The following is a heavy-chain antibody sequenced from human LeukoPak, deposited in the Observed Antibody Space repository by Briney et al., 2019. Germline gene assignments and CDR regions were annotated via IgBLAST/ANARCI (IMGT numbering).Heavy chain of an antibody. CDR3: ARDSHYGYSSSWFHLVHIDY. CDR1: GFTFSSYS. CDR2: ISSSSSYI. V-gene: IGHV3-21*01. Sequence: PGGSLRLSCAASGFTFSSYSMNWVRQAPGKGLEWVSSISSSSSYIYYADSVKGRFTISRDNAKKSLYLQMNSLRAEDTAVYYCARDSHYGYSSSWFHLVHIDYWGQGTLVTVSS. J-gene: IGHJ4*02. D-gene: IGHD6-13*01.